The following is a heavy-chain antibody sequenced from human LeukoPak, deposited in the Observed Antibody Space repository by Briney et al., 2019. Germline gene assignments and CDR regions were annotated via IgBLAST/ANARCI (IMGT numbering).Heavy chain of an antibody. V-gene: IGHV4-34*01. Sequence: SETLSLTCAVYGGSFSGYYWSWIRQPPGKGLEWIGEINHSGSTNYNPSLKSRVTISVDKSKNQFSLKLSSVTAADTAVYYCARGKGLLPSPFDYWGQGTLVTVSS. D-gene: IGHD3-22*01. CDR2: INHSGST. J-gene: IGHJ4*02. CDR1: GGSFSGYY. CDR3: ARGKGLLPSPFDY.